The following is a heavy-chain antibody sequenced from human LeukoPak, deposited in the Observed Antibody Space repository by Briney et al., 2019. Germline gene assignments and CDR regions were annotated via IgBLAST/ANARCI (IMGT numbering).Heavy chain of an antibody. D-gene: IGHD3-10*01. CDR2: IYHSGST. V-gene: IGHV4-38-2*02. CDR1: GYSISSGYY. J-gene: IGHJ4*02. Sequence: SETLSLTCTVSGYSISSGYYWGWIRQPPGKGLEWIGSIYHSGSTYYNPSLKSRVTISVDTSKNQFSLKLSSVTAADTAVYYCARDEVRGANFDYWGQGTQVTVSP. CDR3: ARDEVRGANFDY.